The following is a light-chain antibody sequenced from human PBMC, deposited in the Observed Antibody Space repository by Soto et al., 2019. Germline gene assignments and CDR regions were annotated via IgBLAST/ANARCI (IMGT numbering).Light chain of an antibody. CDR3: SSYTSSSTYV. CDR1: TSDVGGYNY. J-gene: IGLJ1*01. Sequence: QSALTQPASVSGSPGQSITIFCTGTTSDVGGYNYVSWYQLHPGKAPKLMIFEVTDRPSGVSHRFSGSKSGNTASLTISGLQAEDEADYYCSSYTSSSTYVFGTGTKVTVL. CDR2: EVT. V-gene: IGLV2-14*01.